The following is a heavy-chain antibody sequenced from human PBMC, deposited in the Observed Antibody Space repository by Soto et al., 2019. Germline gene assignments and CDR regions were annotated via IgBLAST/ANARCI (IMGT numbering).Heavy chain of an antibody. CDR3: AISRGSSWYGYFDY. Sequence: SETLSLTCTVSGGSISSYYWSWIRQPPGKGLEWIGYIYYSGSTNYNPSLKSRVTISVDTSKNQFSLKLSSVTAADTAVYYCAISRGSSWYGYFDYWGQGTLVTVS. CDR1: GGSISSYY. D-gene: IGHD6-13*01. V-gene: IGHV4-59*08. J-gene: IGHJ4*02. CDR2: IYYSGST.